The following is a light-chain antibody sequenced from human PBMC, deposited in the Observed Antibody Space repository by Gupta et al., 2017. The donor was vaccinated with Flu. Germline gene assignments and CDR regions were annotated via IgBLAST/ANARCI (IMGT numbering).Light chain of an antibody. J-gene: IGKJ2*03. CDR3: QQSYSTPPGYS. CDR1: QSISSY. V-gene: IGKV1-39*01. Sequence: DIQMTQSPSSLSASVGDRVTITCRASQSISSYLNWYQQKPGKAPKLLIYAASSLQSGVPSRFSGSGSGTDFTLTIISLQPEDFATYYCQQSYSTPPGYSFGQGTKLEIK. CDR2: AAS.